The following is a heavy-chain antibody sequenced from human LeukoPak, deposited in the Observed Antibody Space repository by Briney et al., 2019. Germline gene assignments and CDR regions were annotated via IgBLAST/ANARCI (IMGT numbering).Heavy chain of an antibody. CDR2: VYYRGTT. V-gene: IGHV4-59*08. CDR3: ARLPYPRAGSWFPSA. D-gene: IGHD6-13*01. CDR1: GGSISGYY. J-gene: IGHJ4*02. Sequence: SETLSLTCTVSGGSISGYYWGWIRQPPGKGLEWIGHVYYRGTTNYNPSLASRVTISVDTSKNQFSLKLSSVTAADTAVYYCARLPYPRAGSWFPSAWGQGTLVTVSS.